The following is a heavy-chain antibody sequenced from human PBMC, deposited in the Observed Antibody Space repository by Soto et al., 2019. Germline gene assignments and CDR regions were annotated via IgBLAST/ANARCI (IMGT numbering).Heavy chain of an antibody. J-gene: IGHJ6*03. CDR2: IYYSGST. Sequence: SETLSLTCTVSGGSISSSSYYWGWIRQPPGKGLEWIGSIYYSGSTYYNPSLKSRVTISVDTSKNQFSLKLSSVTAADTAVYYCWVRGVIITPRDYYYYYMDVWGKGTTVTVSS. CDR1: GGSISSSSYY. V-gene: IGHV4-39*01. D-gene: IGHD3-10*01. CDR3: WVRGVIITPRDYYYYYMDV.